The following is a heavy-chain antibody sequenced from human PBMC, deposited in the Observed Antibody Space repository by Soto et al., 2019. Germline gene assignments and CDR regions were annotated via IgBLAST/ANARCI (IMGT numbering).Heavy chain of an antibody. CDR1: GFTFSSYG. CDR3: ANDDYGSGSYSP. J-gene: IGHJ5*02. CDR2: ISYDGSNK. V-gene: IGHV3-30*18. Sequence: QVQLVESGGGVVQPGRSLRLSCAASGFTFSSYGMHWVRQAPGKGLEWVAVISYDGSNKYYADSVKGRFTISRDNSKNKLYLQMNSLRAEDTAVYYCANDDYGSGSYSPWGQRTLVTVS. D-gene: IGHD3-10*01.